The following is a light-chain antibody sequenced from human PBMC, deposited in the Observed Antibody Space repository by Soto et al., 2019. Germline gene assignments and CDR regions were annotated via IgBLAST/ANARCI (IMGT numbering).Light chain of an antibody. V-gene: IGLV1-44*01. Sequence: QSALTQPPSASGTPGQRVSISCSGSSTNIGRNSISWYQNLPGTAPKLLIYTNNQRPSGVPARFSGSKSGTSASLAISGLQSEDEADYYCAAWDDSLSGGVFGGGTKVTVL. CDR3: AAWDDSLSGGV. CDR2: TNN. CDR1: STNIGRNS. J-gene: IGLJ3*02.